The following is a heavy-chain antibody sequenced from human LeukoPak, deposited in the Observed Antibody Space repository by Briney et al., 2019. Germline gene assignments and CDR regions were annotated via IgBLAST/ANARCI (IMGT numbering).Heavy chain of an antibody. V-gene: IGHV4-4*07. CDR1: GGSISSYY. D-gene: IGHD3-10*01. Sequence: SETLSLTCTVSGGSISSYYWSWIRQPAGKGLEWIGRIYTSGSTNYNPSLKSRVTMSVDTSKNQFSLKLSSVTAADTAVYYCARGEELLYYYYMDVWGKGTTVTVSS. J-gene: IGHJ6*03. CDR2: IYTSGST. CDR3: ARGEELLYYYYMDV.